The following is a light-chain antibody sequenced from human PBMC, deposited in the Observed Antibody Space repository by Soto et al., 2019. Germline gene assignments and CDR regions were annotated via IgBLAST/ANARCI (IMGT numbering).Light chain of an antibody. J-gene: IGLJ2*01. CDR1: SSNIGSNY. V-gene: IGLV1-51*01. Sequence: QSVLMQPPSVSAAPGQTVTISCSGSSSNIGSNYVSWYQQLPGTAPKLLIYDNDKRPSGIPDRFSGSKSGTSATLGITGLQTGDEADYYCGTWDSSLSAVVFGGGTKVTVL. CDR2: DND. CDR3: GTWDSSLSAVV.